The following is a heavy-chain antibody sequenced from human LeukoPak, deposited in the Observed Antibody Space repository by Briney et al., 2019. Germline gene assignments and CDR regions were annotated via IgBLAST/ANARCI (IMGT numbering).Heavy chain of an antibody. CDR2: IVVGSGNT. D-gene: IGHD4-17*01. CDR1: GFTFTSSA. V-gene: IGHV1-58*01. J-gene: IGHJ5*02. CDR3: AAGGTDGDYSDYNWFDP. Sequence: EASVTVSCTASGFTFTSSAVQWVRQARGQRLEWIGWIVVGSGNTNYAQKFQERVTITRDMSTSTAYMELSSLRSEDTAVYYCAAGGTDGDYSDYNWFDPWGQGTLVTVSS.